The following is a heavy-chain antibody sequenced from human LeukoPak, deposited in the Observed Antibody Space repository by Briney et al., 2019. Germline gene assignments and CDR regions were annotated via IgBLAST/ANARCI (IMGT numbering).Heavy chain of an antibody. D-gene: IGHD6-19*01. J-gene: IGHJ4*02. CDR2: ISGYSGST. CDR1: GYTFATYS. CDR3: ARGHSSGRDYYFDT. Sequence: AASVKVSCKTSGYTFATYSINWVRQAPGQVLEWMGWISGYSGSTNYAQKLQGRVTMTTDTSTTTAYMELRSLKSDDTAVYYCARGHSSGRDYYFDTWGQGTLVTVSS. V-gene: IGHV1-18*01.